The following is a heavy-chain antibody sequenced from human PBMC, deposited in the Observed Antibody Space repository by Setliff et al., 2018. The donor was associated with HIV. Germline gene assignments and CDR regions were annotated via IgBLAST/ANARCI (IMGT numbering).Heavy chain of an antibody. D-gene: IGHD3-22*01. CDR3: ARVPGRDYYDTSGDFDY. V-gene: IGHV4-39*07. Sequence: SETLSLTCTVSGGPISSSHDFWNWIRQPPGKGLEWIGAISYGGITYYNPSLTSRVTISVDTSKNQFSLKVTSVTAADTAVYYCARVPGRDYYDTSGDFDYWGLGTLVTVSS. CDR1: GGPISSSHDF. CDR2: ISYGGIT. J-gene: IGHJ4*02.